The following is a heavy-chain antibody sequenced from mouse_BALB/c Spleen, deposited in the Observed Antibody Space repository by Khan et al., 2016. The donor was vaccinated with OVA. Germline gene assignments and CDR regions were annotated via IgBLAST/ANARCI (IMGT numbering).Heavy chain of an antibody. Sequence: QIQLVQSGPELKKPGETVRISCKASGYTFTTAGIQWVQKMPGKGLKWIGWINTHSGVPKYAEDFKGRFAFSLEISVNTAYLQITNLKNEDTATYCCARGGAAYDRNDGGAMEYWGQGTSVTVSS. D-gene: IGHD2-14*01. V-gene: IGHV9-4*02. CDR2: INTHSGVP. CDR3: ARGGAAYDRNDGGAMEY. J-gene: IGHJ4*01. CDR1: GYTFTTAG.